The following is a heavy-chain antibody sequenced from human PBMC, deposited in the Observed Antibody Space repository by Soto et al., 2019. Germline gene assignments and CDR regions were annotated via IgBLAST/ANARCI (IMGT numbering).Heavy chain of an antibody. D-gene: IGHD3-3*01. CDR1: GFTFSTYA. CDR3: TTERGGILCES. Sequence: GGSMRLSWAASGFTFSTYAMNWVRQVPGKGMEWVSTISGSDGRTYYADSVKGRFTISRDNSRNTLYLEMNSLRAEDTAVYSCTTERGGILCESWGQGPLVTVS. CDR2: ISGSDGRT. J-gene: IGHJ5*02. V-gene: IGHV3-23*01.